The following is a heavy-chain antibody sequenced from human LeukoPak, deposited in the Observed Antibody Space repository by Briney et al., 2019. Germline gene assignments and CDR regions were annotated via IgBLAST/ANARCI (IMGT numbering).Heavy chain of an antibody. J-gene: IGHJ6*02. CDR3: AKDMGYSYGYYYYGLDV. Sequence: PGRSLRLSCAASGFTFDDYAMHWVRQAPGKGLEWVSGISWNSGSIGYADSVKGRLTISRDNAKNSLYLQMNSLRAEDTALYYCAKDMGYSYGYYYYGLDVWGQGTTVTVSS. CDR2: ISWNSGSI. V-gene: IGHV3-9*01. CDR1: GFTFDDYA. D-gene: IGHD5-18*01.